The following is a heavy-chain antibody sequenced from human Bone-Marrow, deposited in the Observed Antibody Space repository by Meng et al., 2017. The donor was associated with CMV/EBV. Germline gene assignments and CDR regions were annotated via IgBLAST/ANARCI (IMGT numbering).Heavy chain of an antibody. D-gene: IGHD1-26*01. CDR3: ARRGVGLSIDY. CDR2: IDHNGRT. CDR1: GGSISSSNW. V-gene: IGHV4-4*01. Sequence: GSLRLSCAVSGGSISSSNWWSWVRQPPGKGLEWIGEIDHNGRTNCNPSLKSRVVISIVTSKSQYSLKLNSVTAADTATYFCARRGVGLSIDYWGQGTLVTVSS. J-gene: IGHJ4*02.